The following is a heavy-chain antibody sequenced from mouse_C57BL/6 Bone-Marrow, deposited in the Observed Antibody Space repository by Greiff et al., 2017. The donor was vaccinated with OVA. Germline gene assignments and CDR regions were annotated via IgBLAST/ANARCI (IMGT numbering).Heavy chain of an antibody. J-gene: IGHJ4*01. CDR2: INPNNGGT. V-gene: IGHV1-18*01. CDR1: GYTSTDYN. CDR3: ARSDYSNPYAMDY. Sequence: VQLQQSGPELVKPGASVKIPCKASGYTSTDYNMDWVKQSHGKSLEWIGDINPNNGGTIYNQKFKGKATLTVDKSSSTAYMELRSLTSEDTAVYYCARSDYSNPYAMDYWGQGTSVTVSS. D-gene: IGHD2-5*01.